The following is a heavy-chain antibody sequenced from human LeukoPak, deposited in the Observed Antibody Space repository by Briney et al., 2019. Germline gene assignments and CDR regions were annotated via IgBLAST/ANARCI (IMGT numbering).Heavy chain of an antibody. J-gene: IGHJ5*02. CDR3: ARRRITMVRGGRWFDP. Sequence: SETLSLTCGVSAGTFSGYYWSWIRQPPGKGLEWIGEINHSGSTNYDPSLKSRVTISVDTSKNQFSLKLSSVTAADTAVYYCARRRITMVRGGRWFDPWGQGTLVTVSS. CDR1: AGTFSGYY. D-gene: IGHD3-10*01. CDR2: INHSGST. V-gene: IGHV4-34*01.